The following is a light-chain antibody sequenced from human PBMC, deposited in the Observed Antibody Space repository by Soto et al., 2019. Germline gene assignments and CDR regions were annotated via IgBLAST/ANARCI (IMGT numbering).Light chain of an antibody. CDR1: QTISSY. Sequence: IQMTQSPSSLSASVGDRITTTCRASQTISSYLNWYQQKPGKAPKVLIYAASNLQSGVPSRFSGSESGTDFTLTISSLQPEDFATYYCQQSYSTPYTFGQGTKV. CDR3: QQSYSTPYT. CDR2: AAS. J-gene: IGKJ2*01. V-gene: IGKV1-39*01.